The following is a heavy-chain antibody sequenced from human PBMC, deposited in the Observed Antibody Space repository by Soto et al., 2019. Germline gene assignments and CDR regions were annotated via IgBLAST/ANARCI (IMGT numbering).Heavy chain of an antibody. D-gene: IGHD3-10*01. J-gene: IGHJ4*02. CDR2: ISGSGGST. Sequence: LRLSCAASGFTFSSYAMSWVRQAPGKGLEWVSTISGSGGSTYYADSVKGRFTISRDNSKNTLYLQMNSLRAEDTAVYYCAKPKYYYGSGSYYMRPYYFDYWGRGTLVTVSS. V-gene: IGHV3-23*01. CDR1: GFTFSSYA. CDR3: AKPKYYYGSGSYYMRPYYFDY.